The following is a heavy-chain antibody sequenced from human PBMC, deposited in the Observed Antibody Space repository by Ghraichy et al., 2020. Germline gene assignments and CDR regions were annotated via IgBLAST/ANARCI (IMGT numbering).Heavy chain of an antibody. J-gene: IGHJ6*03. V-gene: IGHV4-34*01. D-gene: IGHD5-18*01. CDR1: GGSFSGYY. CDR3: ARGHPRGYGYRGTSYYYYYMGV. Sequence: SETLSLTCAVYGGSFSGYYWSWIRQPPGKGLEWIGEINHSGSTNYNPSLKSRVTISVDTSKNQFSLKLSSVTAADTAVYYCARGHPRGYGYRGTSYYYYYMGVWGKGTTVTVSS. CDR2: INHSGST.